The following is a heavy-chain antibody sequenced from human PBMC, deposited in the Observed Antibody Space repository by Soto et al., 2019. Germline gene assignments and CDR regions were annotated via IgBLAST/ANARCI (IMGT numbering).Heavy chain of an antibody. V-gene: IGHV1-3*05. Sequence: QVQVVHSGAEEKKPGASVKVSCKASGFTFSGYAIHWVRQAPGKRLEWMGWINAGATKTKYSQKFQGRVTITGDTYATTGYMELTRLTSADTALYYCARDGCWYVDHWGQGTLVAVSS. D-gene: IGHD2-21*01. CDR1: GFTFSGYA. CDR2: INAGATKT. CDR3: ARDGCWYVDH. J-gene: IGHJ4*02.